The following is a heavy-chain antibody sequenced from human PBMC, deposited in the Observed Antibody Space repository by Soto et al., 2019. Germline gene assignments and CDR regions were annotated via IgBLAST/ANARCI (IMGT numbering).Heavy chain of an antibody. CDR3: ARGPGDYIDY. V-gene: IGHV3-74*01. D-gene: IGHD4-17*01. J-gene: IGHJ4*02. CDR1: GFTFSAYW. Sequence: EVQLVESGGGLVQPGGSLRLPCAASGFTFSAYWMHWVRQAPGKGLVWVSRINSGGRSTTYADSVKGRFTISRDNAKNTLYLQMNSLRAEDTAVYYCARGPGDYIDYWGQGTLVTVSS. CDR2: INSGGRST.